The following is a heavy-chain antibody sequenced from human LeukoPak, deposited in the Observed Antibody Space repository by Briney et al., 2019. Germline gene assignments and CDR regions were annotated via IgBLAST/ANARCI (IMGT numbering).Heavy chain of an antibody. D-gene: IGHD1-26*01. CDR3: ARQGELAIDY. Sequence: SETLSLTCSVSGGSITNYYWSCIRPSPGRGLEWIGFIYNTGRTNYNPSLQSRVTMSLDTSQNQFSLKLSSVTAADTAVDYCARQGELAIDYWGQGTLVTVSS. V-gene: IGHV4-59*08. CDR2: IYNTGRT. CDR1: GGSITNYY. J-gene: IGHJ4*02.